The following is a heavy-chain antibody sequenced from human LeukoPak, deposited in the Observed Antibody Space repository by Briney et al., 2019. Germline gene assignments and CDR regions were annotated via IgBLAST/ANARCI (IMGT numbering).Heavy chain of an antibody. V-gene: IGHV4-38-2*02. CDR3: ARVPVPAASYYYYYYMDV. J-gene: IGHJ6*03. CDR1: GYSISSGYY. D-gene: IGHD2-2*01. CDR2: IYHSGST. Sequence: SETLSLTCTVSGYSISSGYYWGWIRQPPGKGLEWIGSIYHSGSTYYNPSLKSRVTISVDTSKNQFSLKLSSVTAADTAVYYCARVPVPAASYYYYYYMDVWGKGTTVTVSS.